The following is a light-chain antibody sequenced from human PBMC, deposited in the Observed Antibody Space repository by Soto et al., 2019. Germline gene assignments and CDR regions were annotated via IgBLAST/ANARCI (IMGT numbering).Light chain of an antibody. CDR1: QDISNY. Sequence: DIPMTQSPSSLSASVGDRVTITCQASQDISNYLNWYQQKPGKAPKLLIYDASNLETGVPSRFSGSGSGTDFTFTISSLQPEDIATYYCQQYDNLPPRWTFGGGTKVEIK. J-gene: IGKJ4*01. CDR2: DAS. CDR3: QQYDNLPPRWT. V-gene: IGKV1-33*01.